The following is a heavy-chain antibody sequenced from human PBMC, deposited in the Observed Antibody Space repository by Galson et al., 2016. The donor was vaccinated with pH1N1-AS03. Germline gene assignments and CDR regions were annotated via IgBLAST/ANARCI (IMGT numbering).Heavy chain of an antibody. CDR1: GYNCMSYW. D-gene: IGHD7-27*01. J-gene: IGHJ3*01. CDR2: MYPEDSDV. V-gene: IGHV5-51*03. CDR3: ARPSPLGIPGRKGLYAFDL. Sequence: QSGAEVKKPGESLKISCKVSGYNCMSYWIGWVRQMPGKGLEWLGIMYPEDSDVRYSPSLRGQVTISADTSISTAYLQWTSLEASDTAIYFCARPSPLGIPGRKGLYAFDLWGQGTKVTVSS.